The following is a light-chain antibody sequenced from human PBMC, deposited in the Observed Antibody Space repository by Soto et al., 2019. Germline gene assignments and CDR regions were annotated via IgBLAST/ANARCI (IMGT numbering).Light chain of an antibody. V-gene: IGKV3D-7*01. J-gene: IGKJ4*01. CDR1: QSVNSSY. CDR3: QQDYNLLFT. Sequence: PGDRVTLSCRASQSVNSSYLTSYQQKPGQAPRLHTYGASTRATSIPVRFSGSGSGTDFTLTISSLQPEDFAVYYCQQDYNLLFTFGGGTKVEIK. CDR2: GAS.